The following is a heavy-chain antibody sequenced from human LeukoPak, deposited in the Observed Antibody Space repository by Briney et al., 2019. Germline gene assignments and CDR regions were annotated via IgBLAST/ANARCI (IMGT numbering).Heavy chain of an antibody. Sequence: SETLSLTCAVSGGSINSHYWGWVRHPPGKGLEWIGDIYYTGRNNYNPSLKSRVTISVDTSKNLLSLTLTSVLAADTAIYYCVRRDTGWNYFDYWGQGVLLTVSS. CDR2: IYYTGRN. CDR1: GGSINSHY. V-gene: IGHV4-59*08. J-gene: IGHJ4*02. D-gene: IGHD6-19*01. CDR3: VRRDTGWNYFDY.